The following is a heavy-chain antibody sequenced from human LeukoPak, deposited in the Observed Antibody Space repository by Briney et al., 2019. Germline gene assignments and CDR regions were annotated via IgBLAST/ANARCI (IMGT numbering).Heavy chain of an antibody. CDR1: GFTFSSYA. CDR2: ISYDGSNK. Sequence: GGSLRLSCAASGFTFSSYAMHWVRQAPGKGLEWVAVISYDGSNKYYADSVKGRFTISRDNSKNTPYLQMNSLRAEDTAVYYCAQGDGYNYGGIFDYWGQGTLVTVSS. D-gene: IGHD5-24*01. J-gene: IGHJ4*02. V-gene: IGHV3-30-3*01. CDR3: AQGDGYNYGGIFDY.